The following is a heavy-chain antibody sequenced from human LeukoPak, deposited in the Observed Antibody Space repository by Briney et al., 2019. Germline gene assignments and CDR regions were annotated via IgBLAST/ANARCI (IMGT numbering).Heavy chain of an antibody. CDR1: GFTFSSYR. V-gene: IGHV3-33*01. Sequence: PGGSLRLSCAASGFTFSSYRIHWVRQAPGKGLEWVTILWYDGNNKYYADSVKGRFTISRDTSKNTVYLQMNSLRPEDTAVYYCARSQGSTYNPRSGFDYWGQGTLVTVSS. J-gene: IGHJ4*02. CDR3: ARSQGSTYNPRSGFDY. D-gene: IGHD1-14*01. CDR2: LWYDGNNK.